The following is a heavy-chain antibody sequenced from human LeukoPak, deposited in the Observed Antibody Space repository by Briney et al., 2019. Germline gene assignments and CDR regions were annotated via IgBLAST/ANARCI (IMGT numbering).Heavy chain of an antibody. D-gene: IGHD3-22*01. J-gene: IGHJ4*02. Sequence: GGSLRLSCAASGFTFSSYAMSWVRQAPGKGLEWVSGISGSGDNTYYADSVRGRFTISRDNSKNTLYVQVNSLGTEDTAAYYCAKGSYYDSSGSFYFDYWGQGALVTVSS. CDR2: ISGSGDNT. V-gene: IGHV3-23*01. CDR1: GFTFSSYA. CDR3: AKGSYYDSSGSFYFDY.